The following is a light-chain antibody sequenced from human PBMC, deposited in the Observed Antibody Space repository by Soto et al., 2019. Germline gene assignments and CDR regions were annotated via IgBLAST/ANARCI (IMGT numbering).Light chain of an antibody. Sequence: SYELTQPPSVSVAPGKTARITCGGNNIGSKSVHWYQQKPGQAPVLVIYYDSDRPSGIPERFSGSNSGNTATLTISRVEAVDEADYYCQVWDSSSGEVFGGGTKLTVL. J-gene: IGLJ3*02. CDR2: YDS. CDR1: NIGSKS. CDR3: QVWDSSSGEV. V-gene: IGLV3-21*04.